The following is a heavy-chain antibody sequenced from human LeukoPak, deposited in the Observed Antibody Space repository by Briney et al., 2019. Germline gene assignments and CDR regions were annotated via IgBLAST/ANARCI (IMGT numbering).Heavy chain of an antibody. Sequence: GRSLRLSCAASGFTFSSYGMHWVRQAPGKGLEWVAVISYEGSNEFYADSVKGRFTVSRDNSKKTLNLQMNSLRVEDTAVYYCAKDGKEYYSDSSGFSDYWGQGTLVTVSS. V-gene: IGHV3-30*18. J-gene: IGHJ4*02. CDR1: GFTFSSYG. CDR3: AKDGKEYYSDSSGFSDY. CDR2: ISYEGSNE. D-gene: IGHD3-22*01.